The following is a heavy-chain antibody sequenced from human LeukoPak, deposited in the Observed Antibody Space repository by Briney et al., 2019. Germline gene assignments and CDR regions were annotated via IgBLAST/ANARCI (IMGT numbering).Heavy chain of an antibody. Sequence: GGSLTLSCAASGFSFDDYGMHWVRQAPGKGLEWVSGITWNSVTTGYADSVKGRFTISRDNAKKSLHLQMTSLRVEDTALYYCAKDSTGGIVDDATDIWGQGTMVTVFS. V-gene: IGHV3-9*01. CDR1: GFSFDDYG. CDR3: AKDSTGGIVDDATDI. D-gene: IGHD2-21*01. CDR2: ITWNSVTT. J-gene: IGHJ3*02.